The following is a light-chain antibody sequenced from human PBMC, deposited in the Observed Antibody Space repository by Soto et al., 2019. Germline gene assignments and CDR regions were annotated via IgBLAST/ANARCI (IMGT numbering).Light chain of an antibody. J-gene: IGLJ2*01. Sequence: QSVLTQPPSVSGAAGQRVTLSCTGSSSNIGAGYDVQWYQHLPGTAPKLLIYDNNNRPSGVPGRFSGSKSGTSASLAITGLQAEDEADYYCQSYDSGFVSGVVVGAGTKLAVL. CDR1: SSNIGAGYD. CDR2: DNN. V-gene: IGLV1-40*01. CDR3: QSYDSGFVSGVV.